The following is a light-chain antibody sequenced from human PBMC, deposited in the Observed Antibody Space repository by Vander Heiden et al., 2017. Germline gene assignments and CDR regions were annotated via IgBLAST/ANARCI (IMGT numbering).Light chain of an antibody. CDR1: QGISSW. CDR2: AAS. Sequence: TRSPSSVSASVGDRVTITCRASQGISSWLAWYQQKPGKVPKLLVYAASSLQTGVPSRVSGIGSGTDFTLTISSLQTEDFATYDCQQANSFPTTFGQGTRLEIK. J-gene: IGKJ5*01. V-gene: IGKV1-12*01. CDR3: QQANSFPTT.